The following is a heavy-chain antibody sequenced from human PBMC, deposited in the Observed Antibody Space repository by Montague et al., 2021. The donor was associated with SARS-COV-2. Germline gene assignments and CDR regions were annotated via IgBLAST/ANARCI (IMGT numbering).Heavy chain of an antibody. J-gene: IGHJ6*02. V-gene: IGHV4-39*01. CDR1: GGSISSSSYY. CDR2: IYYSGST. CDR3: GRHGREGVVLLWFGELSQSAYGMDV. Sequence: SETLSLTCTVSGGSISSSSYYWGWIRQPPGKGLEWIGSIYYSGSTYYNPSLKSRVTISVDTSKNQFSLKLSSVTAADTAVYYCGRHGREGVVLLWFGELSQSAYGMDVWGQGTAVTVSS. D-gene: IGHD3-10*01.